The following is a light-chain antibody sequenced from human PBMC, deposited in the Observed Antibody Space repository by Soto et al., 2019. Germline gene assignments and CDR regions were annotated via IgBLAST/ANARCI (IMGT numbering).Light chain of an antibody. Sequence: TVVTQPPSVSGAPGQRVTISCTGSSSNIGAGYDVHWYQQLPGTAPKLLISGNNNRPSGVPDRFSGSKSGTSASLAITGLQAEDEADYYCQSYDSSVSKVVFGGGTKLTVL. CDR2: GNN. CDR1: SSNIGAGYD. J-gene: IGLJ2*01. V-gene: IGLV1-40*01. CDR3: QSYDSSVSKVV.